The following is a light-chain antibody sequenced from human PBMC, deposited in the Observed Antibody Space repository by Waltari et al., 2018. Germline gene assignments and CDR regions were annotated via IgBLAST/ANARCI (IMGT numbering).Light chain of an antibody. J-gene: IGKJ2*01. V-gene: IGKV1-39*01. CDR1: QSISSY. Sequence: TQSPSSLSASVGDRVTITCRASQSISSYLNWYQQKPGKAPKLLIYAASSLQSGVPSRFSGSGPGTDFTLTISSLQPEDFATYYCQQSYSTLYTFGQGTKLEIK. CDR3: QQSYSTLYT. CDR2: AAS.